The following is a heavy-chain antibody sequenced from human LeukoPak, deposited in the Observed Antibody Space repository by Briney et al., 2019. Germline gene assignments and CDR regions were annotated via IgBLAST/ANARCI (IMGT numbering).Heavy chain of an antibody. D-gene: IGHD2/OR15-2a*01. CDR2: IYPGDSDI. CDR3: ARWVGPLLSS. V-gene: IGHV5-51*01. Sequence: GESLNLPCKGSGYRSTSYGICWVRQMPGKGLEWMGIIYPGDSDIRYSPSFQGQVTISADKSISTAYLQWSSLKASDTAMYYCARWVGPLLSSWGQGTLVTVSS. J-gene: IGHJ5*02. CDR1: GYRSTSYG.